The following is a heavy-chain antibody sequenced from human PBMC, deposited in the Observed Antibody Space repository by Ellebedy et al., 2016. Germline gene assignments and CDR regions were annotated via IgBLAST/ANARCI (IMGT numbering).Heavy chain of an antibody. D-gene: IGHD3-3*01. CDR1: GFTFSSYA. CDR2: IGVTGTL. Sequence: GGSLRLXCAASGFTFSSYAMNWVRQTPGKGLEWFSYIGVTGTLYYADSVKGRFTISRDNAKNTLYLQMNSLRAEDTAVYYCARGSITVFGGVDVWGKGTTVTVSS. J-gene: IGHJ6*04. V-gene: IGHV3-21*05. CDR3: ARGSITVFGGVDV.